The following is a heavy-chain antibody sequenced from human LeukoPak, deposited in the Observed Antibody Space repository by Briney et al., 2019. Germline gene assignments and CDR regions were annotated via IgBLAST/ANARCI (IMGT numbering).Heavy chain of an antibody. Sequence: ASVKVSCKASGYTFTSCAMNWVRQAPGQGLEWMGWINTNTGNPTYAQGFTGRFVFSLDTSVSTAYLQISSLKAEDTAVYYCAREACGDCYPEPDYWGQGTLVTVSS. V-gene: IGHV7-4-1*02. CDR2: INTNTGNP. J-gene: IGHJ4*02. CDR3: AREACGDCYPEPDY. CDR1: GYTFTSCA. D-gene: IGHD2-21*02.